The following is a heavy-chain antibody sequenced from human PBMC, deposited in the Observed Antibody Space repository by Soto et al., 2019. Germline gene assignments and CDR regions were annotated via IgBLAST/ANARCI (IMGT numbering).Heavy chain of an antibody. V-gene: IGHV4-61*01. J-gene: IGHJ4*02. CDR1: GGSVSSGSYY. CDR3: ARDGARGYSYGYTYYFDY. D-gene: IGHD5-18*01. Sequence: SETLSLTCTVSGGSVSSGSYYWSWIRQPPGKGLEWIGYIYYSGSTNYNPSLKSRVTISVDTSKNQFSLKLSSVTTADTAVYYCARDGARGYSYGYTYYFDYWGQGTLVSVSS. CDR2: IYYSGST.